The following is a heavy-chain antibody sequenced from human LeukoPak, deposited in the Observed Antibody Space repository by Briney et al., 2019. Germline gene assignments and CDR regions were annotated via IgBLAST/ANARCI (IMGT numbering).Heavy chain of an antibody. Sequence: GGSLRLSCEVSGFTFSDYYMSWIRQAPGKGLEWVSYISSSGTTIYYADSVKGRFTISRDNSKNTLYLQMNSLRAEDTAVYYCASLYGDYGWGRAFDIWGQGTMVTVSS. J-gene: IGHJ3*02. CDR1: GFTFSDYY. CDR3: ASLYGDYGWGRAFDI. V-gene: IGHV3-11*04. CDR2: ISSSGTTI. D-gene: IGHD4-17*01.